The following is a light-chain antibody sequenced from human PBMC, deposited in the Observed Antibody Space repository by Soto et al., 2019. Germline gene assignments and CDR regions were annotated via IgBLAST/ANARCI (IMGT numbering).Light chain of an antibody. V-gene: IGKV1-39*01. CDR3: QQTYTVPYT. CDR1: QSSERY. Sequence: DIQMTQSPSSLSASVGYRVTITCRASQSSERYLNWYHQKSGKAPKFLMYATSHLQSGVPSRFSGSGSGTEFTLTISALQPEDFGSYYCQQTYTVPYTFGQGTKLEIE. CDR2: ATS. J-gene: IGKJ2*01.